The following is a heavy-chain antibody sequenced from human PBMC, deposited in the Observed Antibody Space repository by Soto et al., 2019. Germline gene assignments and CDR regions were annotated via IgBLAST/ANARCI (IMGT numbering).Heavy chain of an antibody. CDR1: GCSINRGHYY. CDR3: ARRPAVGPVDN. Sequence: QVQLQESGPGLVKPSETLSLTCSVSGCSINRGHYYWSWIRQRSGKGLDWIGHIYYDGTSYHSPSLKGRLAISPDTSKNQFSLKLTSVTAADTATYYCARRPAVGPVDNWGQGILVTVAS. J-gene: IGHJ4*02. CDR2: IYYDGTS. D-gene: IGHD3-16*01. V-gene: IGHV4-31*02.